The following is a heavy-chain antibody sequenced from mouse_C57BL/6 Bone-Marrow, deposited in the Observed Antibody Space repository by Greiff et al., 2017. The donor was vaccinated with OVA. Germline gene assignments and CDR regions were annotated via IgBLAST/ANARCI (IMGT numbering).Heavy chain of an antibody. V-gene: IGHV1-69*01. D-gene: IGHD1-1*01. CDR3: ARSGTTVLAQYYYAMDD. Sequence: QVQLQQPGAELVMPGASVKLSCKASGYTFTSYWMHWVKQRPGQGLEWIGEIDPSASYTNYNQKFKGKSTLTVDKSSSTAYMQLSSLTSADSAVYYCARSGTTVLAQYYYAMDDWGQGTSVTVSS. J-gene: IGHJ4*01. CDR1: GYTFTSYW. CDR2: IDPSASYT.